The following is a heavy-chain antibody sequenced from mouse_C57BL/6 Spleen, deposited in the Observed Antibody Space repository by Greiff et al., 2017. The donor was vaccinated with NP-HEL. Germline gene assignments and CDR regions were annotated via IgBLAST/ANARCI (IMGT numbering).Heavy chain of an antibody. CDR2: ISYDGSN. CDR1: GYSITSGYY. J-gene: IGHJ4*01. CDR3: ARALTRAMDY. V-gene: IGHV3-6*01. Sequence: EVQLQQSGPGLVKPSQSLSLTCSVTGYSITSGYYWNWIRQFPGNKLEWMGYISYDGSNNYNPSLKNRISITRDTSKNQFFLKLNSVTTEDTATYYCARALTRAMDYWGQGTSVTVSS.